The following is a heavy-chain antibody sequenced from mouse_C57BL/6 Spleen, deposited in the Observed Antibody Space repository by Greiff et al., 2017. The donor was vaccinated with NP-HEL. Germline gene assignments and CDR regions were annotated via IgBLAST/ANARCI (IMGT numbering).Heavy chain of an antibody. J-gene: IGHJ4*01. CDR3: ARMGYYDAMDY. CDR2: INPNNGGT. V-gene: IGHV1-18*01. D-gene: IGHD2-2*01. CDR1: GYTFTDYN. Sequence: EVQLQQSGPELVKPGASVKIPCKASGYTFTDYNMDWVKQSHGKSLEWIGDINPNNGGTIYNQKFKGKATLTVDKSSSTDYMELRSLTSEDTAVYYCARMGYYDAMDYWGQGTSVTVSS.